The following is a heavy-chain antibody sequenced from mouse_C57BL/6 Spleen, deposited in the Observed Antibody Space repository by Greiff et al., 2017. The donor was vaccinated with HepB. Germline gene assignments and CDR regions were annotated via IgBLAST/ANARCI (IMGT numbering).Heavy chain of an antibody. Sequence: EVQLVESGPGLVKPSQSLSLTCSVTGYSITSGYYWNWIRQFPGNKLEWMGYISYDGSNNYNPSLKNRISITRDTSKNQFFLKLNSVTTEDTATYYCAREYGYDPAWFAYWGQGTLVTVSA. J-gene: IGHJ3*01. D-gene: IGHD2-2*01. CDR2: ISYDGSN. V-gene: IGHV3-6*01. CDR3: AREYGYDPAWFAY. CDR1: GYSITSGYY.